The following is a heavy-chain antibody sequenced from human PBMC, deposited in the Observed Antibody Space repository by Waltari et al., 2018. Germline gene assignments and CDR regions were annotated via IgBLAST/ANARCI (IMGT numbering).Heavy chain of an antibody. J-gene: IGHJ5*02. CDR3: TREGFNWFDP. CDR1: GFTFSSYE. V-gene: IGHV3-48*03. CDR2: ISTSGSTI. Sequence: EVQLVESGGGLVQPGGSLRLSCAASGFTFSSYEMNWVRQAPGKGLGGVSFISTSGSTIYDADSVKGRFTSSRDNAKNSLYLQMNSLRAEDTAVYYCTREGFNWFDPWGQGTLVTVSS.